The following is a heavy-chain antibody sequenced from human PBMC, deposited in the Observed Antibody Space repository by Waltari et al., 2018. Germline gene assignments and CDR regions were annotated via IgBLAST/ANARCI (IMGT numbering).Heavy chain of an antibody. CDR3: ARVDYGSGSYYKAPFDY. J-gene: IGHJ4*02. V-gene: IGHV4-59*11. D-gene: IGHD3-10*01. CDR1: GGSISSHY. Sequence: QVQLQESGPGLVKPSETLSLTCTVSGGSISSHYWSWIRPPPGKGLEWIGYLYYSGSTNYNPPLKSRVTISVDTSKNQFSLKLSSVTAADTAVYYCARVDYGSGSYYKAPFDYWGQGTLVTVSS. CDR2: LYYSGST.